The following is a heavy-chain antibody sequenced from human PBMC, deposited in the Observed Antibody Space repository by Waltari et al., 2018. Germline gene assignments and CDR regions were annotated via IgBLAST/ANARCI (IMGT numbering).Heavy chain of an antibody. J-gene: IGHJ6*02. D-gene: IGHD6-13*01. CDR1: GFTFSSYS. CDR3: ARDRQLGCMDV. V-gene: IGHV3-21*01. CDR2: ISSRSSYI. Sequence: EVQLVESGGGLVKPGGSLRLYCAASGFTFSSYSMNWVRQAPGKGREWVSSISSRSSYIYYADSVKGRFTISRDNAKNSLYLQMNSLRAEDTAVYYCARDRQLGCMDVWGQGTTVTVSS.